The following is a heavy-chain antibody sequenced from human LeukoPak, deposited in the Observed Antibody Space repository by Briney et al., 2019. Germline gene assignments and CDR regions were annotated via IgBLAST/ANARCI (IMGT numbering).Heavy chain of an antibody. CDR1: GFTFSDYY. D-gene: IGHD5-18*01. Sequence: GGSLRLSCAASGFTFSDYYMSWIRQAPGKGLEWVSYISSSGSTIYYADSVKGRFTISRDNAKNSLYLQMNSLRAEDTAVYYCARVREMGYSYGPYFDYWGQGTLVTVSS. J-gene: IGHJ4*02. CDR3: ARVREMGYSYGPYFDY. V-gene: IGHV3-11*04. CDR2: ISSSGSTI.